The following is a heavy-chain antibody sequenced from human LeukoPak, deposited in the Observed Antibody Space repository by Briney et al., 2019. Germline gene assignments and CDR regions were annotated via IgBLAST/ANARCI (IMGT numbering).Heavy chain of an antibody. V-gene: IGHV3-53*01. D-gene: IGHD2-2*01. CDR3: ASSPVGYCSSTSCTAYYYYMDV. Sequence: PGGSLRLSCAASGFTVSSNYMSWVRQAPGKGLEGVSVIYSGGSTYYADSVKGRFTISRDNSKNTLYLQMNSLRAEDTAVYYCASSPVGYCSSTSCTAYYYYMDVWGKGTTVTISS. CDR2: IYSGGST. CDR1: GFTVSSNY. J-gene: IGHJ6*03.